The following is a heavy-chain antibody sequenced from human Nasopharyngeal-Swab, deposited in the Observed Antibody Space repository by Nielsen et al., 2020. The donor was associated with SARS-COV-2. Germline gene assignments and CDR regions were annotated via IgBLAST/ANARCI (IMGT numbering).Heavy chain of an antibody. D-gene: IGHD2-15*01. CDR1: GFTFSDYY. CDR2: ISSSSSYT. J-gene: IGHJ6*02. CDR3: ARKMIYCSGGSCYGMDV. Sequence: GSLRLSCAASGFTFSDYYMSWIRQAPGKGLEWVSYISSSSSYTNYADSVKGRFTISRDNAKNSLYLQMNSLRDEDTAVYYCARKMIYCSGGSCYGMDVWGQGTTVTVSS. V-gene: IGHV3-11*06.